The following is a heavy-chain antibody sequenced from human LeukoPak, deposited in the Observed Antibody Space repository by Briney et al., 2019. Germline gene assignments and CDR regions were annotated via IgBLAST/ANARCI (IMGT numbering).Heavy chain of an antibody. Sequence: GGSLRLSCAASGFTFSTYSMNWVRQAPGKGLEWVSSISRSSSSIYYADSVKGRLTISRDNAKNSLYLQMDSLRAEDTAVYYCARMMGANWGPDYWGQGTLVTVSS. J-gene: IGHJ4*02. V-gene: IGHV3-21*01. D-gene: IGHD7-27*01. CDR3: ARMMGANWGPDY. CDR2: ISRSSSSI. CDR1: GFTFSTYS.